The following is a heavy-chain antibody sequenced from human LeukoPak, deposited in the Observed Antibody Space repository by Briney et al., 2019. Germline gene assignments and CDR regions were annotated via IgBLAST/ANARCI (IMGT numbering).Heavy chain of an antibody. CDR3: ARDLQRAFDI. D-gene: IGHD4-11*01. Sequence: SETLSLTCTVSGGSISSYYWSWIRQPPGKGLEWIGYIYYSGSTNYNPSLKSRVTISVDTSKNQFSLKLSSVTAADTDVYYCARDLQRAFDIWGQGTMVTVSS. J-gene: IGHJ3*02. V-gene: IGHV4-59*01. CDR1: GGSISSYY. CDR2: IYYSGST.